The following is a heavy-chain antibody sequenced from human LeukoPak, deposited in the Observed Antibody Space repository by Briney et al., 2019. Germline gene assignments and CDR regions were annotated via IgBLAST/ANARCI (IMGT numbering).Heavy chain of an antibody. CDR3: ARPGPTFGGVITYFDY. CDR2: IKQDGSEK. D-gene: IGHD3-16*02. Sequence: GGSLRLSCAASGFTFSSYWMSWVRQAPGRGLEWVANIKQDGSEKYYVDSVKGRFTISRDNAKNSLYLQMNSLRAEDTALYYCARPGPTFGGVITYFDYWGQGTLVTVSS. CDR1: GFTFSSYW. V-gene: IGHV3-7*03. J-gene: IGHJ4*02.